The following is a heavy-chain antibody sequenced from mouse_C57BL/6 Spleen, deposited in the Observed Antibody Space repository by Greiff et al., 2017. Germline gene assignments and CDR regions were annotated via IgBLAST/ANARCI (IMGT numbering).Heavy chain of an antibody. V-gene: IGHV1-82*01. CDR2: IYPGDGDT. CDR3: PREKAY. Sequence: QVQLKESGPELVKPGASVKISCKASGYAFSSSWMNWVKQRPGKGLEWIGRIYPGDGDTNYNGKFKGKATLTADKSSSKAYMQLSSLTSEDSAVYFFPREKAYWGQGTSLTVSS. J-gene: IGHJ2*02. CDR1: GYAFSSSW.